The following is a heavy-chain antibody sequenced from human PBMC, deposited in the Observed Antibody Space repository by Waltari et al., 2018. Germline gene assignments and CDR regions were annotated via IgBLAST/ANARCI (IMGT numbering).Heavy chain of an antibody. CDR1: GFPFSSHE. CDR3: ARVGWELLHDAFDI. D-gene: IGHD1-26*01. V-gene: IGHV3-48*03. J-gene: IGHJ3*02. Sequence: EVQLVESGGGLVQPGGSLRLTWAASGFPFSSHEMNWLRQAPGKGLELVSYISRSGSTIYYADSVKGRFTISRDNAKNSLYLQMNSLGAEDTAVYYCARVGWELLHDAFDIWGQGTMVTVSS. CDR2: ISRSGSTI.